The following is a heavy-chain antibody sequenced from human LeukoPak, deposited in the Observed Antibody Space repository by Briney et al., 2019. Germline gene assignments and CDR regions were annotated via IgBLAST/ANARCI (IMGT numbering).Heavy chain of an antibody. Sequence: GGSLRLSCAASGFTFSSYGMHWVRQAPGKGLEWVAVISYDGSNKYYADSVKGRFTISRDNSKNTVYLQTNSLRAEDTAVYYCAKADDYDLPVDSWGEGTLVTVSS. CDR2: ISYDGSNK. V-gene: IGHV3-30*18. CDR1: GFTFSSYG. CDR3: AKADDYDLPVDS. J-gene: IGHJ5*01. D-gene: IGHD3-22*01.